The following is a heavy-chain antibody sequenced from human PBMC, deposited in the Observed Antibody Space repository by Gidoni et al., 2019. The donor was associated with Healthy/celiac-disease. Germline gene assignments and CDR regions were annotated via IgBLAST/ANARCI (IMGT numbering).Heavy chain of an antibody. CDR1: GFTFSNAW. CDR3: TTSGSLGYCSGGSCYPY. Sequence: EVQLVESGGGLVKPGGSLRLSRAASGFTFSNAWSSWVRQAPGKGLEWVGRIKSKADGGTTDYAAPVKGRFTISRDDSKNTLYLQMNSLKTEDTAVYYCTTSGSLGYCSGGSCYPYWGQGTLVTVSS. V-gene: IGHV3-15*01. CDR2: IKSKADGGTT. D-gene: IGHD2-15*01. J-gene: IGHJ4*02.